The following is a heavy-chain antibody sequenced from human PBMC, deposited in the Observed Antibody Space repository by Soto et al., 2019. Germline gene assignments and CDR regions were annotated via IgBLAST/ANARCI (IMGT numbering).Heavy chain of an antibody. D-gene: IGHD1-1*01. Sequence: EVQLVESGGGLVQPGGSLRLSCAASGFMFNAYWMHWVRQAPGKGLTWVSRLNTDGSGINYADSVKGRFTISRDNAKNTLYLQMSSLRAEDSAVYYCARDRSYNMDVWGQGTTVTVSS. J-gene: IGHJ6*02. V-gene: IGHV3-74*01. CDR3: ARDRSYNMDV. CDR2: LNTDGSGI. CDR1: GFMFNAYW.